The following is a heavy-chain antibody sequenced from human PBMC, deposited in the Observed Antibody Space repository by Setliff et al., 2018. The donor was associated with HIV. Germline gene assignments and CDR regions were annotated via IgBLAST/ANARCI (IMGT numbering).Heavy chain of an antibody. CDR3: ARSTMIVGGEDY. Sequence: TLSLTCTVSGGSISSYYWSWIRQPPGKGLEWIARIDWDDDKYYSTSLKTRLTISKDTSKNQVVLTMTNMDPVDTATYYCARSTMIVGGEDYWGQGTLVTVSS. V-gene: IGHV2-70*10. D-gene: IGHD3-22*01. CDR1: GGSISSYY. J-gene: IGHJ4*02. CDR2: IDWDDDK.